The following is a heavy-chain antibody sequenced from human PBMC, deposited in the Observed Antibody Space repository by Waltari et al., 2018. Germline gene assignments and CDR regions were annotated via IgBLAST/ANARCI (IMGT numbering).Heavy chain of an antibody. J-gene: IGHJ3*02. Sequence: EVQLVQSGAEVKKPGESLKISCKGSGYSFTSYWIGWVRQMPGKGLEWMGIIYPGDSDTRYSPSFQGQVTSSADKSISTAYLQWSSLKASDTAMYYCARPRIGGGYLKEAFDIWGQGTMVTVSS. CDR2: IYPGDSDT. CDR3: ARPRIGGGYLKEAFDI. D-gene: IGHD3-22*01. V-gene: IGHV5-51*01. CDR1: GYSFTSYW.